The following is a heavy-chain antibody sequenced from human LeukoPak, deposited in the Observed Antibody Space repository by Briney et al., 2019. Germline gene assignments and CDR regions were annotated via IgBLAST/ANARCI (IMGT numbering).Heavy chain of an antibody. Sequence: GGSLRLSCAASGFTFSSYSMNWVRQAPGKGLEWVSSISSSSSYIYYADSVKGRFTISRDNAKNSLYLQMNSLRAEDTAVYYCARDSSSSAPPFDYWGQGTLVTVSS. CDR3: ARDSSSSAPPFDY. CDR1: GFTFSSYS. V-gene: IGHV3-21*01. D-gene: IGHD6-6*01. CDR2: ISSSSSYI. J-gene: IGHJ4*02.